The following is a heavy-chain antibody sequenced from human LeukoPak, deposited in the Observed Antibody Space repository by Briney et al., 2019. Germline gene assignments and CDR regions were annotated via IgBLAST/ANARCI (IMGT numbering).Heavy chain of an antibody. CDR3: ARLSGSYYGSVDY. J-gene: IGHJ4*02. CDR1: GASISSHY. D-gene: IGHD1-26*01. Sequence: PSETLSLTCTVSGASISSHYWSWIRQPPGKGLEWIGYISYSEGSNYNPSLESRVTISLDTSKKQSSLKLTSVTATDTAVYYCARLSGSYYGSVDYWGQGSLVTVSS. V-gene: IGHV4-59*08. CDR2: ISYSEGS.